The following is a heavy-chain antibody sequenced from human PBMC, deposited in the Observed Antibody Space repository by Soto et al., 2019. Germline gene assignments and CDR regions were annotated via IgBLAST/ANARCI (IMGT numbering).Heavy chain of an antibody. J-gene: IGHJ4*02. D-gene: IGHD5-18*01. V-gene: IGHV3-30-3*01. Sequence: GGSLRLSCAASGFTFSSYPMHWLRQAPGKGLEWVALLSYDGSDKYYADSVKGRFSISRDNPQNTLYLQMNSLRGEDTAVYYCARWNVQYDSYGYFWGQGTLVT. CDR2: LSYDGSDK. CDR1: GFTFSSYP. CDR3: ARWNVQYDSYGYF.